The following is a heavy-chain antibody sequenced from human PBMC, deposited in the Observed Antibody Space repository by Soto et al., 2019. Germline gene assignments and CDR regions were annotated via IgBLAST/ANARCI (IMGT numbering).Heavy chain of an antibody. Sequence: SETLSLTCAVSGGSISSGAYSWNWIRQPPGKGLEWIGYIYLSGNTYQNPSLNSRATISLDRSKNQFSLRLSSVTAADTAVYYCAREGYYYDSSGFFDHWGQGALVTVSS. D-gene: IGHD3-22*01. CDR1: GGSISSGAYS. V-gene: IGHV4-30-2*01. J-gene: IGHJ5*02. CDR3: AREGYYYDSSGFFDH. CDR2: IYLSGNT.